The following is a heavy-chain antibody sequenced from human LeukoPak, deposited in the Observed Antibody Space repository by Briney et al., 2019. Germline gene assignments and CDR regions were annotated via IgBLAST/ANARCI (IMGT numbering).Heavy chain of an antibody. J-gene: IGHJ6*02. CDR3: ARDGSGWSRDV. CDR1: GFTFSVYS. CDR2: ISSTTYT. Sequence: PGGSLRLSCAASGFTFSVYSMSWIRQAPEKGLEWVSSISSTTYTYYADSVKGRFTISRDNSKNSLYLQMNSLTAEDTALYYCARDGSGWSRDVSGQGTTVTVSS. V-gene: IGHV3-21*01. D-gene: IGHD6-19*01.